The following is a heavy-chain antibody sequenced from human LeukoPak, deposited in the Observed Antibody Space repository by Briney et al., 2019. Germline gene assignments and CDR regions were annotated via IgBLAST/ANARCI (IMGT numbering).Heavy chain of an antibody. D-gene: IGHD2-15*01. V-gene: IGHV4-34*01. CDR3: ARGRTPGTIGSGYYYYYGMDV. J-gene: IGHJ6*02. CDR1: GGSFSGYY. Sequence: SETLSLTCAVYGGSFSGYYWSWIRQPPGKGLEWIGEINHSGSTNYNPSLKSRVTISVDTSKNQFSLKLSSVTAADTAVYYCARGRTPGTIGSGYYYYYGMDVWGQGTTVTVSS. CDR2: INHSGST.